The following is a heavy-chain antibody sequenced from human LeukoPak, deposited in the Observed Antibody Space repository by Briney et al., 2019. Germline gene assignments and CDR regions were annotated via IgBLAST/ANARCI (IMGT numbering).Heavy chain of an antibody. Sequence: GGSLRLSCAASGFTFSSYAMSWVRQAPGKGLEWVAFIRYHGSDKYYADSVRGRFTISRDNSENMLYLQMSSLRVEDTAVYYCAKSPGSWKFDDWGQGTLVTVSS. CDR3: AKSPGSWKFDD. V-gene: IGHV3-30*02. CDR2: IRYHGSDK. CDR1: GFTFSSYA. D-gene: IGHD6-13*01. J-gene: IGHJ4*02.